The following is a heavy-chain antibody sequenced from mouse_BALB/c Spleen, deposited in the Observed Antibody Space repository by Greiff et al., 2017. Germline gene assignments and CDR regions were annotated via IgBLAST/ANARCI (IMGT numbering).Heavy chain of an antibody. CDR2: ISYSGST. CDR3: ARSLIHYYGYWFAY. V-gene: IGHV3-8*02. D-gene: IGHD1-2*01. Sequence: EVQVVESGPSLVKPSQTLSLTCSVTGDSITSGYWNWIRKFPGNKLEYMGYISYSGSTYYNPSLKSRISITRDTSKNQYYLQLNSVTTEDTATYYCARSLIHYYGYWFAYWGQGTLVTVSA. CDR1: GDSITSGY. J-gene: IGHJ3*01.